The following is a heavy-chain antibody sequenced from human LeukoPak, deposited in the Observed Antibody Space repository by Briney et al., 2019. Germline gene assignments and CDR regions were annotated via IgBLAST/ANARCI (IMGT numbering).Heavy chain of an antibody. J-gene: IGHJ4*02. CDR3: ARNNSNGFDF. Sequence: SETLSLTYTVSGYSISGGYYWGWIRQPPGKGLEWIGTIFQSVSTYYNPSLKSRVTTSVDTSKNQFSLKLSSVTAADTAVYYCARNNSNGFDFWSQGTLVTVSS. CDR1: GYSISGGYY. CDR2: IFQSVST. V-gene: IGHV4-38-2*02. D-gene: IGHD6-19*01.